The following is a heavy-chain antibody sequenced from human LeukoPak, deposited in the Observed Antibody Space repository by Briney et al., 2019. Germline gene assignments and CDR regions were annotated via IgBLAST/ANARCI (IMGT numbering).Heavy chain of an antibody. D-gene: IGHD3-22*01. CDR3: ARHSDYYDSSGYSFDY. CDR1: GYSISSGYY. J-gene: IGHJ4*02. CDR2: IYHSGST. Sequence: MASETLSLTCTVSGYSISSGYYWGWIRQPPGKGLEWIGSIYHSGSTYYNPSLKSRVTISVDTSKNQFSLKLSSVTAADTAVYYCARHSDYYDSSGYSFDYWGQGTLVTVS. V-gene: IGHV4-38-2*02.